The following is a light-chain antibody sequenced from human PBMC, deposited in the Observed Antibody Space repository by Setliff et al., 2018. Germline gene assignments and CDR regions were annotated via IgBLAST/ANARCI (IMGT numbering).Light chain of an antibody. CDR3: SSYTTSSLRV. J-gene: IGLJ2*01. V-gene: IGLV2-14*03. Sequence: HSALTQPASMSGSPGQSITISCTGTSSDIGAYTYVSWYQQHPGKAPKLLISDVSYRPSGVSHRFSGSKSGNTASLTISWLQAEDEADYYCSSYTTSSLRVFGGGTKVT. CDR2: DVS. CDR1: SSDIGAYTY.